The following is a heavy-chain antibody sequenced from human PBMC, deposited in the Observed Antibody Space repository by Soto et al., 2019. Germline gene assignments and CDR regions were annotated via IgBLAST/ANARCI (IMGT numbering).Heavy chain of an antibody. Sequence: ASVKVSCKASGYPFSSYVMHWVRQAPGQGLEWMGWINAANGNTKYSQKFQGSVTISRDTSASTAYMELSSLKSEDTAVYYCAREYSSSSGRTFDYWGQGTLVTVSS. CDR3: AREYSSSSGRTFDY. CDR1: GYPFSSYV. D-gene: IGHD6-6*01. V-gene: IGHV1-3*01. J-gene: IGHJ4*02. CDR2: INAANGNT.